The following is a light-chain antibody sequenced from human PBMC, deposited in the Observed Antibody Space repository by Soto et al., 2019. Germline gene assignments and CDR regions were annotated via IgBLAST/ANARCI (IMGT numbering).Light chain of an antibody. Sequence: QSVRTQPPSASGSPGQSVTISCTGTSSDIGGYNFVSWYQQHPGKAPKLIIYEVNKRPSGVPDRFSGSKSGNTASLTVSGLQADDEGDYYCSSYAGTNNLGVFGGGTKVTVL. CDR1: SSDIGGYNF. V-gene: IGLV2-8*01. CDR2: EVN. CDR3: SSYAGTNNLGV. J-gene: IGLJ3*02.